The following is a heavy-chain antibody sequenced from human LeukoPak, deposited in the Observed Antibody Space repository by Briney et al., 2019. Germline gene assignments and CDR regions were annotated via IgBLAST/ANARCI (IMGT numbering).Heavy chain of an antibody. Sequence: GGSLRPSCAASGLTVSSNYMSWVRQAPGKGLEWVSVIYSGGSTYYADSVKGRFTISRDNSKNTLYLQMNSLRPEDTAVYYCARDLPPAPWNGMDVWGQGTTVTVSS. CDR2: IYSGGST. V-gene: IGHV3-53*01. CDR3: ARDLPPAPWNGMDV. D-gene: IGHD2-2*01. J-gene: IGHJ6*02. CDR1: GLTVSSNY.